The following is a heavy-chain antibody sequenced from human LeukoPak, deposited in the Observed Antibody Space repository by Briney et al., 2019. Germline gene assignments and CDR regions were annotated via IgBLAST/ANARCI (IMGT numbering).Heavy chain of an antibody. D-gene: IGHD3-16*01. CDR2: VSDDGGKT. V-gene: IGHV3-23*01. Sequence: PGGSLRLSCVASGFNFRNYGMNWVRQAPGKGLEWVAAVSDDGGKTYYGDSVKGRFTVSRDNSKNTLYLQMSSLRAEDTAVYYCAGRTYYFDYWGQGTLVTVSS. J-gene: IGHJ4*02. CDR3: AGRTYYFDY. CDR1: GFNFRNYG.